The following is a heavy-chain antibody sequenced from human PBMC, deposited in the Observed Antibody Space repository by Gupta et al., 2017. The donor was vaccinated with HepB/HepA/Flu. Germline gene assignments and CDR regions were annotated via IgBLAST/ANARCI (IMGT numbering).Heavy chain of an antibody. CDR1: GGSFSGYY. V-gene: IGHV4-34*01. CDR2: INHSGST. D-gene: IGHD3-9*01. J-gene: IGHJ5*02. CDR3: ARGAYYDILTGYYFSALDQQFDP. Sequence: QVQLQQWGAGLLKPSETLSLTCAVYGGSFSGYYWSWIRQPPGKGLEWIGEINHSGSTNYNPSLKSRVTISVDTSKNQFSLKLSSVTAADTAVYYCARGAYYDILTGYYFSALDQQFDPWGQGTLVTVSS.